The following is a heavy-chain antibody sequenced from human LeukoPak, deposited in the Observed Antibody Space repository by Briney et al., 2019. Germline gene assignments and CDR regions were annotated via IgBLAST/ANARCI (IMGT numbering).Heavy chain of an antibody. D-gene: IGHD3-10*01. CDR1: GYTFTGYS. CDR2: INPNSGGT. CDR3: ARDAKLLWFGELLWGAFDI. J-gene: IGHJ3*02. Sequence: ASVKVSCKASGYTFTGYSMHWVRQAPGQGLEWTGWINPNSGGTNYAQKFQGRVTMTRDTSISTAYMELSRLRSDDTAVYYCARDAKLLWFGELLWGAFDIWGQGTMVTVSS. V-gene: IGHV1-2*02.